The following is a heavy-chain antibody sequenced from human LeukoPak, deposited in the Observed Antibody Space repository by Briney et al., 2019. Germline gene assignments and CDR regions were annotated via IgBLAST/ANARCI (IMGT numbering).Heavy chain of an antibody. Sequence: GGSLRLSCAASGFTFSSYAMSWVRQAPGKGLEWVSAISGSGGSTYYADSVKGRFTIPRDNSKNTLYLQMNSLRAEDTAVYYCAKVGFGVPAALNFDYWGQGTLVTVSS. CDR1: GFTFSSYA. CDR2: ISGSGGST. V-gene: IGHV3-23*01. D-gene: IGHD2-2*01. J-gene: IGHJ4*02. CDR3: AKVGFGVPAALNFDY.